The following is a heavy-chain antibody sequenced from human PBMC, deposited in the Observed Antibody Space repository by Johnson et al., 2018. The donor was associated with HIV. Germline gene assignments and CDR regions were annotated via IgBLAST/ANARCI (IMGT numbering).Heavy chain of an antibody. D-gene: IGHD3-10*01. V-gene: IGHV3-30*02. CDR3: ARGVDGAFDI. J-gene: IGHJ3*02. CDR1: GFTFSNYG. Sequence: QVQLVESGGGVVQSGGSLRLSCTASGFTFSNYGIHWVRQTPGKGLEWVAFIRSDESKKYYADSVKGRFTISRDNSKNTLYLQMNSLRAEDTAVYYCARGVDGAFDIWGQGTMVTVSS. CDR2: IRSDESKK.